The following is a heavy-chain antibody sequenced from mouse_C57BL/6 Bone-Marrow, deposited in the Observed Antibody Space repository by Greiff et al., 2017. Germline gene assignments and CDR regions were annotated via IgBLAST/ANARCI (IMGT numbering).Heavy chain of an antibody. CDR1: GYTFTTYP. D-gene: IGHD2-4*01. J-gene: IGHJ1*03. CDR3: ARGPPIYYDYDGYFDV. V-gene: IGHV1-47*01. CDR2: FHPYNDDT. Sequence: QVQLQQSGAELVKPGASVKMSCKASGYTFTTYPIEWMKQNHGKSLEWIGNFHPYNDDTKYNEKFKGKATLTVEKSSSTVYLELSRLTSDDSAVYYCARGPPIYYDYDGYFDVWGTGTTVTVSS.